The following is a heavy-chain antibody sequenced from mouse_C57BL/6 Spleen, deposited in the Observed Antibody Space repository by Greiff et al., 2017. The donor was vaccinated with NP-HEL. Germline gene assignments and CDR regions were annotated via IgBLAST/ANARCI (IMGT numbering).Heavy chain of an antibody. V-gene: IGHV5-17*01. Sequence: EVMLVESGGGLVKPGGSLKLSCAASGFTFSDYGMHWVRQAPEKGLEWVAYISSGSSTIYYADTVKGRFTISRDNAKNTLFLQMTSLRSEDTAMYYCARIYYYGSVLDYWGQGTTLTVSS. CDR2: ISSGSSTI. D-gene: IGHD1-1*01. CDR3: ARIYYYGSVLDY. CDR1: GFTFSDYG. J-gene: IGHJ2*01.